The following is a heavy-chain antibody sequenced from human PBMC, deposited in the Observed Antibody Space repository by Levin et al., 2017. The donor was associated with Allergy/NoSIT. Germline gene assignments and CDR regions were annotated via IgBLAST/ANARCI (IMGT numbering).Heavy chain of an antibody. CDR3: ARVMATIRAYYYYGMDV. D-gene: IGHD5-24*01. CDR2: ISSYNGDI. J-gene: IGHJ6*02. Sequence: GASVKVSCKASGYSFTNYGINWVRQAPGQGLEWIGWISSYNGDINYSQKIQGRVSLTTDTSTSTAYLDLRSLKSDDTAVYYCARVMATIRAYYYYGMDVWGQGTTVTVSS. V-gene: IGHV1-18*01. CDR1: GYSFTNYG.